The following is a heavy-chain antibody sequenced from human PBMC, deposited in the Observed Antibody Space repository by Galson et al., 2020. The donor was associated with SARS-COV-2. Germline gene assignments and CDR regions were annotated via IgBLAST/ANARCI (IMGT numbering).Heavy chain of an antibody. V-gene: IGHV4-59*08. CDR3: SRLDYGDYWGWFDP. J-gene: IGHJ5*02. CDR2: IYYSGST. CDR1: GGSISSYY. D-gene: IGHD4-17*01. Sequence: SETLSLTCTVSGGSISSYYWSWIRQPPGKGLEWIGYIYYSGSTNYNPSLKSRVTISVDTSKNQFSLKLSSVTAADTAVYYCSRLDYGDYWGWFDPWGQGTLVTVSS.